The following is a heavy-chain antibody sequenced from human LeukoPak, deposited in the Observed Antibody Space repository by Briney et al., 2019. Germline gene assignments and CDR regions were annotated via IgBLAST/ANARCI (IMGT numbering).Heavy chain of an antibody. CDR3: AREFGMVDY. J-gene: IGHJ4*02. CDR1: GGTFSSYT. CDR2: IIPILGIA. Sequence: GASVKVSCKASGGTFSSYTISWVRQAPGQGLEWMGRIIPILGIADYAQKFQGRVTITADKPTSTAYMELSSLRSEDTAVYYCAREFGMVDYWGQGTLVTVSS. V-gene: IGHV1-69*04. D-gene: IGHD1-14*01.